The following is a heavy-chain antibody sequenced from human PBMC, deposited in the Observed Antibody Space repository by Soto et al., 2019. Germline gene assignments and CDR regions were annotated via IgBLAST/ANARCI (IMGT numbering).Heavy chain of an antibody. Sequence: ASVKVSCKASAYTFTSYDMHLVRQPPGQRLEWMGWINAGNGNTKYSQKFQGRVTITRDTSASTAYMELSSLRSEDTALYYCARVAPRRNFDYSAQRTPVPVSS. CDR3: ARVAPRRNFDY. V-gene: IGHV1-3*01. CDR2: INAGNGNT. J-gene: IGHJ4*02. CDR1: AYTFTSYD.